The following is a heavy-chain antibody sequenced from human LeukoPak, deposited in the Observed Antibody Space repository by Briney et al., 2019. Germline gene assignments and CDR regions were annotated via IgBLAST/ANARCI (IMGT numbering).Heavy chain of an antibody. CDR1: GGSIRSFY. CDR3: ARSYHYGSGSYSYYFDY. CDR2: IYNTGST. V-gene: IGHV4-59*08. Sequence: SETLSLTCTVSGGSIRSFYWSWIRQPPGKGLEWIGYIYNTGSTEYNPSLKSRVTISVDTSKKQFSLRLSAVTAADTAVYYCARSYHYGSGSYSYYFDYWGQGTLVTVSS. J-gene: IGHJ4*02. D-gene: IGHD3-10*01.